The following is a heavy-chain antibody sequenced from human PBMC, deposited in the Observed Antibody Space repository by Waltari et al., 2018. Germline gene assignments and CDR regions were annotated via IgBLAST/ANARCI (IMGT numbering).Heavy chain of an antibody. V-gene: IGHV3-53*01. J-gene: IGHJ4*02. CDR3: AREGGYGDYSLDS. CDR1: GFTVRSNY. CDR2: IYSGGST. D-gene: IGHD4-17*01. Sequence: EVQLVESGGGLIQPGGSLRLSCAASGFTVRSNYMRWVRQAPGKGLEWVSVIYSGGSTYYADSVKGRFTISRDNSKNTLYLQMNSLRAEDTAVYFCAREGGYGDYSLDSWGQGTLVTVSS.